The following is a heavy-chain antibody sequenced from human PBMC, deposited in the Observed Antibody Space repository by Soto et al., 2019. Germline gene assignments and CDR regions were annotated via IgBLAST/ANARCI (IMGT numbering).Heavy chain of an antibody. D-gene: IGHD6-19*01. J-gene: IGHJ6*02. CDR2: IKSKTDGGTT. V-gene: IGHV3-15*07. CDR1: GFTFSNAW. Sequence: EVQLVESGGGLVKPGGSLRLSCAASGFTFSNAWMNWVRQAPGKGLEWVGRIKSKTDGGTTDYAAPVKGRFTISRDDSNNTLYLQMNSLKTEDTAVYYCTTWVVAVAGTYYYSYGMDVWGQGTTVTVSS. CDR3: TTWVVAVAGTYYYSYGMDV.